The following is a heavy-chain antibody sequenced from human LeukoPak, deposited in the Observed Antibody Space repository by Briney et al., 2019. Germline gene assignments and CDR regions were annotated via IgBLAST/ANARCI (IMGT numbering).Heavy chain of an antibody. CDR2: ISSSSSYI. CDR1: GFTFSSYS. Sequence: GGSLRLSRGVSGFTFSSYSMCWVRQAPGKGLEWVSFISSSSSYIYYADSVKGRFTISGDNSKNSLYLQMNSLRAEDTAVYYCAELGITMIGGVWGKGTTVTISS. J-gene: IGHJ6*04. CDR3: AELGITMIGGV. V-gene: IGHV3-21*01. D-gene: IGHD3-10*02.